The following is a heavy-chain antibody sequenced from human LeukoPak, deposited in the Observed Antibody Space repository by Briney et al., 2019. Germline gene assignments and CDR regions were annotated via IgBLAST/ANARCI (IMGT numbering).Heavy chain of an antibody. D-gene: IGHD3-22*01. J-gene: IGHJ3*02. V-gene: IGHV1-69*13. CDR1: GGTFSSYA. Sequence: GASVKVSCKASGGTFSSYAISWVRQAPGQGLEWMGGIIPIFGTANYAQKFQGRVTITADESTSTAYMELSSLRSEDTAMHYCARTYYYDSSGYPVQVSDAFDIWGQGTMTVSS. CDR2: IIPIFGTA. CDR3: ARTYYYDSSGYPVQVSDAFDI.